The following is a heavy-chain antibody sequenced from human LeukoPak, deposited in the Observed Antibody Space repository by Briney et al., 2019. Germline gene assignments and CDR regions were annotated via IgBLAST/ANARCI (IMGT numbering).Heavy chain of an antibody. D-gene: IGHD6-19*01. Sequence: GGSLRLSCAASGFTFSNYAMSWVRQAPGRGLEWVSAISGSGGSAYFADSVKGRFTISRDNSKNTLYVQMNSLRAEDTAVYYCAKDIAVAGPAALDYWGQGTLVTVSS. CDR2: ISGSGGSA. CDR1: GFTFSNYA. J-gene: IGHJ4*02. V-gene: IGHV3-23*01. CDR3: AKDIAVAGPAALDY.